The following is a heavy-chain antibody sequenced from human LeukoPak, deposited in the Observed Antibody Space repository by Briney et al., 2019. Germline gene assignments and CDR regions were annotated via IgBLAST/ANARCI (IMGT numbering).Heavy chain of an antibody. D-gene: IGHD6-13*01. J-gene: IGHJ4*02. CDR2: ISGGGGGETI. CDR1: GLTFSTYG. CDR3: AKDKSSNWYYFGY. V-gene: IGHV3-23*01. Sequence: QPGGSLRLSCEASGLTFSTYGMSWVRQAPGKGLEWVSHISGGGGGETIYYADFVKGRFTISRDNSKNTLYLQMNSLRAEDTAVYYCAKDKSSNWYYFGYWGQGTLVTVSS.